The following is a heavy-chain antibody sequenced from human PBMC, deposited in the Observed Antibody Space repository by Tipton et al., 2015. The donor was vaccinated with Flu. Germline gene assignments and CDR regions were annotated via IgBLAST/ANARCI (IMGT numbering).Heavy chain of an antibody. D-gene: IGHD1-20*01. CDR2: IYYSGST. Sequence: TLSLTCTVSGGSISSSSYYWGWIRQPPGKGLEWIGSIYYSGSTYYNPSLKSRVTISVDTSKNQFSLKLSSVTAADTAVYYCARGGSFREDSRYNWNDPENWFDPWGQGTLVTVSS. CDR3: ARGGSFREDSRYNWNDPENWFDP. CDR1: GGSISSSSYY. V-gene: IGHV4-39*07. J-gene: IGHJ5*02.